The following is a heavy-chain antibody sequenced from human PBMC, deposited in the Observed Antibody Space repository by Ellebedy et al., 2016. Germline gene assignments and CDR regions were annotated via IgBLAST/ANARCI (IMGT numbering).Heavy chain of an antibody. CDR2: IIPIFGTA. D-gene: IGHD2-2*01. CDR3: AFRGRRYCSSTSCHGA. CDR1: GGTFSSYA. J-gene: IGHJ4*02. Sequence: SVKVSXXASGGTFSSYAISWVRQAPGQGLEWMGGIIPIFGTANYAQKFQGRVTITADESTSTAYMELSSLRSEDTAVYYCAFRGRRYCSSTSCHGAWGQGTLVTVSS. V-gene: IGHV1-69*13.